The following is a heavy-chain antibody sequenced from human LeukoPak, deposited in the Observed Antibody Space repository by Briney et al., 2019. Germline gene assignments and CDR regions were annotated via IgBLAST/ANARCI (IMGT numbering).Heavy chain of an antibody. CDR3: ARRVGDRLLWFGELYYFDY. D-gene: IGHD3-10*01. J-gene: IGHJ4*02. V-gene: IGHV3-11*04. CDR2: ISSSGSTI. Sequence: PGGSLRLSCAASGFTFSDYYMSWIRQAPGKGLEWVSYISSSGSTIYYADSVKGRFTNSRDNAKNSLYLQMNSLRAEDTAVYYCARRVGDRLLWFGELYYFDYWGQGTLVTVSS. CDR1: GFTFSDYY.